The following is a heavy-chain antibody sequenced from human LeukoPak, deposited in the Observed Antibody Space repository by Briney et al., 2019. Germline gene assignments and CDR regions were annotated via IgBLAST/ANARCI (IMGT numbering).Heavy chain of an antibody. V-gene: IGHV4-39*07. CDR2: IYYSGST. CDR1: GGSISSSSYY. Sequence: SETLSLTCTVSGGSISSSSYYWGWIRQPPGKGLEWIGSIYYSGSTYYNPSLKSRVTISVDTSKNQFSLKLSSVTAADTAVYYCARAGSSTSRRECAFDIWGQGTMVTVSS. CDR3: ARAGSSTSRRECAFDI. D-gene: IGHD2-2*01. J-gene: IGHJ3*02.